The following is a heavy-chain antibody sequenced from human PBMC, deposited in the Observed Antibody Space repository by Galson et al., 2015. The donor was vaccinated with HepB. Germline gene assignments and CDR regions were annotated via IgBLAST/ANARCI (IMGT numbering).Heavy chain of an antibody. CDR1: GYTLTELS. CDR2: FDPEDGET. V-gene: IGHV1-24*01. CDR3: ATPDDYSSGHLRY. D-gene: IGHD6-19*01. J-gene: IGHJ4*02. Sequence: SVKVSCKVSGYTLTELSMHWVRQAPGKGLEWMGGFDPEDGETIYAQKFQGRVTMTEDTSTDTAYMELSSLRSEDTAVYYCATPDDYSSGHLRYWGQGTLVTVSS.